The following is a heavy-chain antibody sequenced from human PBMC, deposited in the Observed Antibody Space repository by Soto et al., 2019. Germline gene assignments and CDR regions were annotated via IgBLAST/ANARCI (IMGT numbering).Heavy chain of an antibody. D-gene: IGHD2-2*01. Sequence: GGSLRLSCAVSGFTFSSYELNWVRQAPGKGLEWVSYISSSSGTTIFYADSVKGRCTISRDNAKNSLYLQMNSLRAEDTAVYYCARRYCSSTSCLMDVWGQGTTVTVSS. CDR3: ARRYCSSTSCLMDV. J-gene: IGHJ6*02. V-gene: IGHV3-48*03. CDR2: ISSSSGTTI. CDR1: GFTFSSYE.